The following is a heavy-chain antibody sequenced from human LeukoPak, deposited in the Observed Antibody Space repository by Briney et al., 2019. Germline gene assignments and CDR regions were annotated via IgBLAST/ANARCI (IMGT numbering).Heavy chain of an antibody. J-gene: IGHJ4*02. D-gene: IGHD2-15*01. CDR3: ASSTVVAANYGGFDY. V-gene: IGHV4-59*01. CDR2: IYYSGST. CDR1: GGSISSYY. Sequence: SETLSLTCTVSGGSISSYYWGWIRQPPGKGLEWIGYIYYSGSTNYNPSLKSRVTISVDTSKNQFSLKLSSVTAADTAVYYCASSTVVAANYGGFDYWGQGTLVTVSS.